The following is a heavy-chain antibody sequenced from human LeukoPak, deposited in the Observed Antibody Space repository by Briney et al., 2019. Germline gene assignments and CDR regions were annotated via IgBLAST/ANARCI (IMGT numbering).Heavy chain of an antibody. J-gene: IGHJ3*02. CDR3: ARVAAAGSDAFDI. CDR2: ISAYNGNT. D-gene: IGHD6-13*01. CDR1: GYTFTSYG. V-gene: IGHV1-18*01. Sequence: ASVKVSCKASGYTFTSYGISWVRQAPGQGLEWMGWISAYNGNTNYAQKLPGRVTMATDTSASTAYMELRRLRSDDTAVYYCARVAAAGSDAFDIWGQGTMVTVSS.